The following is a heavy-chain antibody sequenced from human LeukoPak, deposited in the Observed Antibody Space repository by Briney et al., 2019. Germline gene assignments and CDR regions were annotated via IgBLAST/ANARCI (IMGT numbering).Heavy chain of an antibody. CDR1: GYSFTAFY. D-gene: IGHD3-10*01. J-gene: IGHJ4*02. V-gene: IGHV1-2*02. CDR2: IHPRSGGT. Sequence: ASVKVSCKASGYSFTAFYIHWVRQARGQGLEWMGWIHPRSGGTNYAQKFQGRVTMTRDTSTSTAYMDLSSLGSDDTAVYYCARDGEYGTGSYYRGCFDYWGQGILVTVSS. CDR3: ARDGEYGTGSYYRGCFDY.